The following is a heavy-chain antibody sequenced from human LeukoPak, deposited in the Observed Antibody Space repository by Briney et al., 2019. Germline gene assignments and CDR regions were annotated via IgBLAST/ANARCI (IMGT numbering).Heavy chain of an antibody. CDR3: ARVKSVPAARDSSLGIDY. D-gene: IGHD2-2*01. J-gene: IGHJ4*02. CDR1: AFTFSGYS. Sequence: GGSLRLSCAASAFTFSGYSMNWVRQAPGKGLEWVSYISPSATTIYYADSVKGRFTISRDNAKNSLYLQMNSLRAEDTAVYYCARVKSVPAARDSSLGIDYWGQGTLVTVSS. V-gene: IGHV3-48*01. CDR2: ISPSATTI.